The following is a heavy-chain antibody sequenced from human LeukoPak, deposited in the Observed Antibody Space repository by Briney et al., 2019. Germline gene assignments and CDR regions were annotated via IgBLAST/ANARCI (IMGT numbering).Heavy chain of an antibody. Sequence: SETLSLTCTGSGGSISSYYWSWLQQPPGKGLEYIGYTHYSGATNYNPSLKSRVTISLDTSGNQFSLKLSSVTAADTAVYYCASGYCGGACQLGGVDMWGQGTMVTVSS. D-gene: IGHD2-21*02. CDR3: ASGYCGGACQLGGVDM. V-gene: IGHV4-59*01. CDR1: GGSISSYY. CDR2: THYSGAT. J-gene: IGHJ3*02.